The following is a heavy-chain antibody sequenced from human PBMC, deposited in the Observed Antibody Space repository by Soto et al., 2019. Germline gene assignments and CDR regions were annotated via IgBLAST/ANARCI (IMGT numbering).Heavy chain of an antibody. D-gene: IGHD4-17*01. J-gene: IGHJ4*02. CDR2: IYYSGST. Sequence: SETLSLTCVVSGGSLSSYYWSWIRQPPGKGPEWIGYIYYSGSTNYNPSLKSRVTISIDTSNKHLSLHLSSVTAADTAVYYCARQKVSRFYGEVDFFDYWGLGTLVTVSS. CDR1: GGSLSSYY. CDR3: ARQKVSRFYGEVDFFDY. V-gene: IGHV4-59*08.